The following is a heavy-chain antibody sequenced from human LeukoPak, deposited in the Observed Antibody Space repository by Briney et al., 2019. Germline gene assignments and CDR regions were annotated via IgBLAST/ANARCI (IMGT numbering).Heavy chain of an antibody. V-gene: IGHV4-34*01. CDR1: GGSFSGYY. CDR3: ARSKASGAFNWFDP. D-gene: IGHD3-10*01. J-gene: IGHJ5*02. CDR2: INHSGST. Sequence: PSETLSLTCAAYGGSFSGYYWSWIRQPPGKGLEWIGEINHSGSTNYNPSLKSRVTISVDTSKNQFSLKLSSVTAADTAVYYCARSKASGAFNWFDPWGQGTLVTVSS.